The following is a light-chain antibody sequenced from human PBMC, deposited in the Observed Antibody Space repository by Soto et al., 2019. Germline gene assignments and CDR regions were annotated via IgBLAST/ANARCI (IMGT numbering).Light chain of an antibody. CDR1: SSDVGGYNY. V-gene: IGLV2-8*01. Sequence: QSALTQPPSASGSPGQSVTISCTGTSSDVGGYNYVSWYQQHPGKAPKLMIYEVTKWPSGVPDRFSGSKSGNTASLTVSGLLAEDEADYYCASYAGSNKVFGTGTKLTVL. CDR2: EVT. CDR3: ASYAGSNKV. J-gene: IGLJ1*01.